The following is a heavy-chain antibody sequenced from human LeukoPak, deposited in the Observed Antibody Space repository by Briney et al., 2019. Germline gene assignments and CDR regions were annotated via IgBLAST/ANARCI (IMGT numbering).Heavy chain of an antibody. V-gene: IGHV4-30-4*01. CDR3: ARTEDFAFDI. D-gene: IGHD2-15*01. CDR2: IYYSGST. CDR1: GGSISSGDYY. Sequence: SETLSLTCTVSGGSISSGDYYWRWIRQPPGKGLEWIGYIYYSGSTYYNPSLKSRVTISVDTSKNQFSLKLSSVTAADTAVYYCARTEDFAFDIWGQGTMVTVSS. J-gene: IGHJ3*02.